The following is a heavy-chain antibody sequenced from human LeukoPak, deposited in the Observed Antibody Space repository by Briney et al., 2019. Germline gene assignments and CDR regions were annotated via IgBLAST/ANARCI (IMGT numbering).Heavy chain of an antibody. CDR2: ISYDGSNN. CDR3: ARPDTAMVLHSWFDP. D-gene: IGHD5-18*01. CDR1: GFTFSSYA. V-gene: IGHV3-30*04. J-gene: IGHJ5*02. Sequence: PGGSLRLSCAASGFTFSSYAMHWVRQAPGKGLEWVAVISYDGSNNYYADSVKGRFTISRDNSKNTLYLQMNSLRAEDTAVYYCARPDTAMVLHSWFDPWGQGTLVTVSP.